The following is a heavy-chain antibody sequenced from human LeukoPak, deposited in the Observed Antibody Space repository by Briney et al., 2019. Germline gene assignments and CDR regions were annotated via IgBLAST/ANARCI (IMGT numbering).Heavy chain of an antibody. D-gene: IGHD6-13*01. Sequence: ASVTVSFKASGGTFSSYAISWVRQAPGQGLEWMGWISAYNGNTNFAQKLQGRVTMTTDTSTSTAYMELRSLRFDDTAVYYCARGSISWYSQDWFDPWGQGTLVTVSS. CDR3: ARGSISWYSQDWFDP. V-gene: IGHV1-18*01. CDR1: GGTFSSYA. J-gene: IGHJ5*02. CDR2: ISAYNGNT.